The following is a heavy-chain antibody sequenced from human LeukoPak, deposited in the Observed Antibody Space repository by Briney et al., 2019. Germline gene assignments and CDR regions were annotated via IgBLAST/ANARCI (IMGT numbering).Heavy chain of an antibody. J-gene: IGHJ3*02. Sequence: SETLSLTCTVSGGSTSSSSYYWGWIRQPPGKGLEWIGSIYYSGSTYYNPSLKSRVTISVDTSKNQFSLKLSSVTAADTAVYYCASIAAASHGFDIWGQGTMVTVSS. CDR2: IYYSGST. D-gene: IGHD6-13*01. V-gene: IGHV4-39*01. CDR1: GGSTSSSSYY. CDR3: ASIAAASHGFDI.